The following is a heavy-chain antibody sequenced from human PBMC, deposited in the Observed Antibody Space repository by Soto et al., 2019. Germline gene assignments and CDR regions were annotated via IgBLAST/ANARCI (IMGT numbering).Heavy chain of an antibody. CDR2: TYFRGSA. CDR3: ARDLRSRGWFDP. J-gene: IGHJ5*02. V-gene: IGHV4-59*11. CDR1: GVSITSHY. Sequence: SETLSLTCDVSGVSITSHYWNWIRQSPGMGLEWIGSTYFRGSASYNPSLKSRVTISLDTSKDQLSLTLSAVTAADSAVYYCARDLRSRGWFDPWGPGILVTVS.